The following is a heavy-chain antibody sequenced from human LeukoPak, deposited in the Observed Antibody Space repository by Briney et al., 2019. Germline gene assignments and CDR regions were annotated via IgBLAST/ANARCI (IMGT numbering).Heavy chain of an antibody. CDR1: GFTFSNAW. CDR2: IKSKTDGGTT. J-gene: IGHJ4*02. V-gene: IGHV3-15*01. CDR3: TTETSLGYCSSTSCYSFDY. D-gene: IGHD2-2*01. Sequence: RGSLRLSCAASGFTFSNAWMSWVRQAPGKGLEWVGRIKSKTDGGTTDYAAPVKGRFTISRDDSKNTLYLQMNSLKTEDTAVYYCTTETSLGYCSSTSCYSFDYWGQGTLVTVSS.